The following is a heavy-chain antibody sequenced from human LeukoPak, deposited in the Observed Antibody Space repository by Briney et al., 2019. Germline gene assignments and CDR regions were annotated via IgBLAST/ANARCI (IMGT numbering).Heavy chain of an antibody. CDR2: IHYSGTT. J-gene: IGHJ4*02. CDR1: ADSISSRY. Sequence: SETLSLTCTVSADSISSRYCSWIRQPPGKGLEWIGYIHYSGTTNYNPSLKSRVTISVDTYKKQFSLKLKSVTAADTAVYYCATLHYVSSGSNFDYWGQGTLVTVSS. CDR3: ATLHYVSSGSNFDY. V-gene: IGHV4-59*11. D-gene: IGHD3-22*01.